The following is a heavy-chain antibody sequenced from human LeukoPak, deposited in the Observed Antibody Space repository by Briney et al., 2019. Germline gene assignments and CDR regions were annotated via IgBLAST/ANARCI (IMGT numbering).Heavy chain of an antibody. J-gene: IGHJ4*02. CDR2: IKADGSDR. V-gene: IGHV3-7*01. CDR1: GFTFNNAW. D-gene: IGHD5-18*01. CDR3: ANLGYSD. Sequence: GSLRLSCAASGFTFNNAWMSWVRQAPGKGLEWVATIKADGSDRYYVDSVKGRFAISRDNAKNSLYLQMNSLRVEDTAVYYCANLGYSDGGQGTLVSVSS.